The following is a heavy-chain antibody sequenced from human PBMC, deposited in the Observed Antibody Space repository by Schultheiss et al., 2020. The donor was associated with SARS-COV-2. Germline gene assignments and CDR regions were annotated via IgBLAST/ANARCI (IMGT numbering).Heavy chain of an antibody. V-gene: IGHV4-59*01. CDR3: ARGGKDIVVVPAANDAFDI. CDR1: GGSISSYY. J-gene: IGHJ3*02. Sequence: SQTLSLTCTVSGGSISSYYWGWIRQPPGKGLEWIGSIYYSGSTNYNPSLKSRVTISVDTSKNQFSLKLSSVTAADTAVYYCARGGKDIVVVPAANDAFDIWGQGTMVTVSS. CDR2: IYYSGST. D-gene: IGHD2-2*01.